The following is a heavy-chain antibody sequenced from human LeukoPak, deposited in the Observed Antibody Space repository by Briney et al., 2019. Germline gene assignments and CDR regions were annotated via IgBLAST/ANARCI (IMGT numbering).Heavy chain of an antibody. Sequence: PGGSLRLSCAASGFTFTNAWMNWVRQAPGKGLEWVGRIKSNSDGGTTDYAAPVKGRLTISRDDSKHTVYLQMDSLKIEDTAVYYCSTLLHWGQGALVTVSS. CDR2: IKSNSDGGTT. CDR1: GFTFTNAW. J-gene: IGHJ4*02. CDR3: STLLH. V-gene: IGHV3-15*07.